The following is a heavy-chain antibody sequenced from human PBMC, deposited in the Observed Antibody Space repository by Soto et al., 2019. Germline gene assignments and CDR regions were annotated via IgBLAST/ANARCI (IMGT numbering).Heavy chain of an antibody. CDR1: GFTFSNYW. D-gene: IGHD2-21*01. J-gene: IGHJ4*02. Sequence: GGSLRLSCAASGFTFSNYWMTWVRQAPGKGLEWVANIKKDGSETPYADSVKGRFTIFRDNAENSLYLQMSGLRAEDTAMYYCARYLDSGPADFWGQGTLVTVSS. V-gene: IGHV3-7*01. CDR3: ARYLDSGPADF. CDR2: IKKDGSET.